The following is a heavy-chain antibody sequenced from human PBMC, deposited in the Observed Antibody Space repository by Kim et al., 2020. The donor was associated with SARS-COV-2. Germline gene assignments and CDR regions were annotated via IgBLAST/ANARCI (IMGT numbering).Heavy chain of an antibody. V-gene: IGHV3-43*01. CDR3: AKGGDGYTDHWGWGY. D-gene: IGHD7-27*01. CDR1: GFTFDDYT. CDR2: ISWDGGST. Sequence: GGSLRLSCAASGFTFDDYTMHWVRQAPGKGLEWVSLISWDGGSTYYADPVKGRFTISRDNSKNSLYLQMNSLRTEDTALYYCAKGGDGYTDHWGWGYWGQGTLVTVSS. J-gene: IGHJ4*02.